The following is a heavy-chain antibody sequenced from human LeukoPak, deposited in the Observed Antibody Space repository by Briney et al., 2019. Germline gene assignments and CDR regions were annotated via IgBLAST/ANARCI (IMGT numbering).Heavy chain of an antibody. CDR3: ARVGVLVTAFDI. D-gene: IGHD3-16*01. J-gene: IGHJ3*02. CDR2: ISSSSSYI. CDR1: GFSFSTYN. Sequence: PGGSLRLSCAASGFSFSTYNMNWVRQAPGKGLEWVSSISSSSSYIYYADSVKGRFTISRDNAKTSLYLQMNSLRAEDTAVYYCARVGVLVTAFDIWGQGTMVTVSS. V-gene: IGHV3-21*01.